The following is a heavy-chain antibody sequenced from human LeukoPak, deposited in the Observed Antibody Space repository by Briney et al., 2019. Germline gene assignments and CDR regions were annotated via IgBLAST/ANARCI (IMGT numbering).Heavy chain of an antibody. CDR2: IGSSSSYI. D-gene: IGHD2-2*01. Sequence: VGSLRLSCAASGFTFSSYSMNWVRQAPGKGLEWVSSIGSSSSYIYYADSVKGRFTISRDNAKNSLYLQMNSLRAEDTAVYYCAREGCSTTSCYFGTYYFDYWGQGTLVTVSS. CDR3: AREGCSTTSCYFGTYYFDY. CDR1: GFTFSSYS. J-gene: IGHJ4*02. V-gene: IGHV3-21*01.